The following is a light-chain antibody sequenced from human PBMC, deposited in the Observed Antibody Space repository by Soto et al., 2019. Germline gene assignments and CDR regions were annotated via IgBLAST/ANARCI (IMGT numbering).Light chain of an antibody. J-gene: IGKJ5*01. CDR3: QQYNNWPPIT. CDR2: DAS. CDR1: QSISSR. V-gene: IGKV3-15*01. Sequence: ETVMTQSPATLSVSPGERATISCRASQSISSRLAWYQQKPGQAPRLLIYDASTRATGVPARFSGSGSGTEFTLTISILQSEDLVVYYCQQYNNWPPITFGQGTRLEIK.